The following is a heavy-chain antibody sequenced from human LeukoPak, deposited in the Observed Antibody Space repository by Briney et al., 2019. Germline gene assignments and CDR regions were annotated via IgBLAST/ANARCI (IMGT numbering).Heavy chain of an antibody. D-gene: IGHD6-13*01. J-gene: IGHJ6*03. CDR2: IYTSGST. CDR3: ARDRSGYSSSWYSGDYYYYMDV. CDR1: GGSISSYY. Sequence: SETLSLTCTVSGGSISSYYWSWIRQPAGKGLEWIGRIYTSGSTNYNPSLKSRVTMSVDTSKNQFSLKLSSVTAADTAVYYCARDRSGYSSSWYSGDYYYYMDVWGKGTTVTVSS. V-gene: IGHV4-4*07.